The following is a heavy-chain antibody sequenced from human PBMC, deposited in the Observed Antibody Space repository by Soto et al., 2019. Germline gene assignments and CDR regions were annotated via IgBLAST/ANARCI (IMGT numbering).Heavy chain of an antibody. J-gene: IGHJ6*03. CDR3: AMGPGGYYRSQRTWYYYYMDV. CDR2: IGWNNDNI. D-gene: IGHD5-18*01. V-gene: IGHV3-9*01. Sequence: EVQLVESGGGLVQPGGSLRLSCAASGLTFDDYGMNWVRQPPGKGLEWVSGIGWNNDNIGYGDSVKGRFTISRDNAKNSLYLQMNSLRAEDTAVYYCAMGPGGYYRSQRTWYYYYMDVWGKGTTVTVS. CDR1: GLTFDDYG.